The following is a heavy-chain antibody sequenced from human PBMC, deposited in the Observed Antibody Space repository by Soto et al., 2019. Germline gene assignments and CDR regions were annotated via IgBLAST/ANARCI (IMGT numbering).Heavy chain of an antibody. J-gene: IGHJ5*02. CDR3: AKEHGTARFAP. CDR1: GFSFSSYD. Sequence: QVPLVESGGGVVQPGRSLRLSCAASGFSFSSYDMHWVRQAPGKGLEWVTVISYDGNNKHYADSVKGRFTISRDNSKNTLDLQMNSLRGEDTAVYYCAKEHGTARFAPWGQGTLVTVSS. V-gene: IGHV3-30*18. D-gene: IGHD2-21*02. CDR2: ISYDGNNK.